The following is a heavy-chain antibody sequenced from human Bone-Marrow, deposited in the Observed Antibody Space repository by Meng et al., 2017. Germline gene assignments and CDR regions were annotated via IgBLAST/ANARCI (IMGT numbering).Heavy chain of an antibody. D-gene: IGHD2-2*01. J-gene: IGHJ4*02. CDR3: ARGYCSSTSCYEIFDY. CDR1: GFTFSSYA. V-gene: IGHV3-64*01. Sequence: GESLKISCAASGFTFSSYAMHWVRQAPGKGLEYVSAISSNGGSTYYANSMKGRFTISRDNSKNTLYLQMGSLRAEDMAVYYCARGYCSSTSCYEIFDYWGQGTLVTVSS. CDR2: ISSNGGST.